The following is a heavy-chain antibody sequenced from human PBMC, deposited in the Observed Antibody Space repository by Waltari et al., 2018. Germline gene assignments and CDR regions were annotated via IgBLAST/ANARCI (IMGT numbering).Heavy chain of an antibody. D-gene: IGHD3-22*01. CDR1: GYTFTGYY. CDR2: INPNRGGT. CDR3: ARASQLIDYYDSRDDY. J-gene: IGHJ4*02. Sequence: QVQLVQSGAEVKKPGASVKVSCKASGYTFTGYYMHWVRQAPGQGLEWMGRINPNRGGTNYAQKFQGRVTMTRDTSISTAYMELSRLRSDDTAVYYCARASQLIDYYDSRDDYWGQGTLVTVSS. V-gene: IGHV1-2*06.